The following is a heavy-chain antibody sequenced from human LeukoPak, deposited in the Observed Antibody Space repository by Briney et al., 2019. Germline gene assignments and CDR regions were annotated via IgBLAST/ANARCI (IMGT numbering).Heavy chain of an antibody. CDR3: ARGPIAVAGNASWDY. CDR1: GYTFTSYD. Sequence: ASVKVSCKASGYTFTSYDINWVRQATGQGLEWMGWMNPNSGNTGYAQKFQGRVTITTDESTSTAYMELSSLRSEDTAVYYCARGPIAVAGNASWDYWGQGTLVTVSS. CDR2: MNPNSGNT. J-gene: IGHJ4*02. V-gene: IGHV1-8*03. D-gene: IGHD6-19*01.